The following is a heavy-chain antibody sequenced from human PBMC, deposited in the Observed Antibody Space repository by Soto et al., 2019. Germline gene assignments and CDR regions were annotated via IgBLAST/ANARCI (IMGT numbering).Heavy chain of an antibody. CDR2: INHSGVH. J-gene: IGHJ4*02. V-gene: IGHV4-34*01. CDR3: SSWVVATNTDY. D-gene: IGHD2-21*02. CDR1: GGSFSGNY. Sequence: PSETLSLTCAVSGGSFSGNYWGWIRQPPGMGLEWIGEINHSGVHKYDPSLKSRVTISVDTSKNQLSLKLTSVTAADTAVYYCSSWVVATNTDYWGQGTLVTV.